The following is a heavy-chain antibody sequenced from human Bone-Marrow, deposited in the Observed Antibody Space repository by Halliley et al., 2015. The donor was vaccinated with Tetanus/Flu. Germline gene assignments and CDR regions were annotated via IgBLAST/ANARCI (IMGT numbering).Heavy chain of an antibody. J-gene: IGHJ3*02. D-gene: IGHD1-26*01. V-gene: IGHV3-15*01. CDR3: AWDWEGVFHI. CDR2: IRGESAGGTT. Sequence: LGWVGRIRGESAGGTTDYAAPVRDRFTISKDASRDTLYLRMNSLKIEDTAVYYCAWDWEGVFHIWGQGTMVTVSS.